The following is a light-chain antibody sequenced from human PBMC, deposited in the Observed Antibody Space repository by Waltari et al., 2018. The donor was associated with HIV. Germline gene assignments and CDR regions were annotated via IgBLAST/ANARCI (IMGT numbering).Light chain of an antibody. J-gene: IGLJ3*02. CDR1: SGHSSYP. Sequence: QVVLTQSPSASAPLGTSVNLPCTLNSGHSSYPIASHPQQPEKGPRYLTKLNSDGSHSKGDEIPDRFSGSSSGSKRYLSISSLQSEDEADYYCQTWGTGGVFGGGTKLTVL. V-gene: IGLV4-69*01. CDR3: QTWGTGGV. CDR2: LNSDGSH.